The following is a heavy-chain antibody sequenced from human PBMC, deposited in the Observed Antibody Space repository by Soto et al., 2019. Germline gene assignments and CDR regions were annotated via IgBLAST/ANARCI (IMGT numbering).Heavy chain of an antibody. D-gene: IGHD5-12*01. Sequence: GESLKISCAASGFTFSSYGMHWVRQAPGKGLEWVAVIWYDGSNKYYADSVKGRFTISRDNSKNTLYLQMNSLRAEDTAVYYCARDALEMATIRLGSEGYYFDYWGQGTLVTVSS. CDR3: ARDALEMATIRLGSEGYYFDY. CDR1: GFTFSSYG. J-gene: IGHJ4*02. CDR2: IWYDGSNK. V-gene: IGHV3-33*01.